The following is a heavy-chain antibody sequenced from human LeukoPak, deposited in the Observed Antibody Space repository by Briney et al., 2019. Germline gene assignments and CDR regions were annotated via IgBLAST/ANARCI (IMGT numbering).Heavy chain of an antibody. D-gene: IGHD3-22*01. CDR1: GGSISSSSYY. J-gene: IGHJ6*02. Sequence: SETLSLTCTVSGGSISSSSYYWGWIRQPPGKGLEWIGSIYYSGSTYYNPSLKSRVTISVDTSKNQFSLKLSSVTAADTAVYYCARDVIDYYDSSGRPYGMDVWGQGTTVTVSS. CDR2: IYYSGST. V-gene: IGHV4-39*02. CDR3: ARDVIDYYDSSGRPYGMDV.